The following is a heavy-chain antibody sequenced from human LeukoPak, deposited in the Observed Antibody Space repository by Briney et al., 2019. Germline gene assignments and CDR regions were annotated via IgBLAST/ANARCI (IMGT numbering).Heavy chain of an antibody. CDR2: ISAYNGNT. J-gene: IGHJ6*03. Sequence: ASVKVSCKASGYTFTSYGITWVRQAPGQGLEWMGWISAYNGNTNYAQKVQGRVTMTTDTSTTTAYMELRSLRSDDTAVYYCARGPIIDIAIIPAADEYYYMDVWGKGTTATVSS. CDR1: GYTFTSYG. D-gene: IGHD2-2*01. CDR3: ARGPIIDIAIIPAADEYYYMDV. V-gene: IGHV1-18*01.